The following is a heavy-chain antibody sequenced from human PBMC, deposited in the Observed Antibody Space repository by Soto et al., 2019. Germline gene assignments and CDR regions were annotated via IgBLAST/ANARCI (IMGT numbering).Heavy chain of an antibody. D-gene: IGHD2-2*02. Sequence: PSETLSLTCTVSGGSVCSYYWGWIRQPPGKGLEWIGYIYYSGSTNYNPSLKSRVTISVDTSKNQSSLKLSSVTAADTAVYYCARMVSDIVVVPAAITYNWFDPWGQGTLVTVSS. V-gene: IGHV4-59*02. CDR3: ARMVSDIVVVPAAITYNWFDP. J-gene: IGHJ5*02. CDR1: GGSVCSYY. CDR2: IYYSGST.